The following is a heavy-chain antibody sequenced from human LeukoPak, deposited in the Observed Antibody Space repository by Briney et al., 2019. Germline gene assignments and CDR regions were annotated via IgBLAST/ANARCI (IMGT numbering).Heavy chain of an antibody. J-gene: IGHJ4*02. CDR2: IKSKTDGGTT. CDR1: GFTFSNAW. D-gene: IGHD6-19*01. V-gene: IGHV3-15*01. Sequence: GGSLRLSCAASGFTFSNAWMNWVRQAPGKGLEWVGRIKSKTDGGTTDYAAPVKGRFTISRGDSKNTLYLQMNSLKTEDTAEYYCTTGIAVAAGQDYWGQGSLVTVSS. CDR3: TTGIAVAAGQDY.